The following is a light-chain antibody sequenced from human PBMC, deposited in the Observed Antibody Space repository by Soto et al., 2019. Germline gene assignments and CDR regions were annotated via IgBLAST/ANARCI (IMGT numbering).Light chain of an antibody. Sequence: QSALTQPASVSGSPGQSITISCTGTSSDIGSYNYVSWYQHRPGKAPKLMIHDVSDRPSGVSNRFSGSKSGNTASLTISGLQAVDEAAYYCCTYTSRRTLVFGGGTNLTVL. J-gene: IGLJ2*01. V-gene: IGLV2-14*03. CDR1: SSDIGSYNY. CDR2: DVS. CDR3: CTYTSRRTLV.